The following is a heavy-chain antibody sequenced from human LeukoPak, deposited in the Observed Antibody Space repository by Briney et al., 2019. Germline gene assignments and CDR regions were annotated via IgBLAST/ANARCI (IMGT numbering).Heavy chain of an antibody. CDR1: GFTFSSYG. CDR2: IWYDGGNK. D-gene: IGHD6-6*01. J-gene: IGHJ6*02. CDR3: ARDKPIAARPYYYYGMDV. V-gene: IGHV3-33*01. Sequence: GGSLRLSCAASGFTFSSYGMHWVRQAPGKGLEWVAVIWYDGGNKYYADSVKGRFTISRDNSKNTLYLQMNSLRAEDTAVYYCARDKPIAARPYYYYGMDVWGQGTTVTVSS.